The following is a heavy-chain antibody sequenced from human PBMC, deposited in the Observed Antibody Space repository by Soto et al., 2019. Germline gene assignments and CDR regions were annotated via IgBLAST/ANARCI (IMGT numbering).Heavy chain of an antibody. J-gene: IGHJ6*03. CDR3: ARASGPPYYYYYMDV. Sequence: ASVKVSCKASGYTFTSYDINWVRQATGQGLEWMGWMNPNSGNTGYAQKFQGRVTMTRNTSISTAYMELSSLRSEDTAVYYCARASGPPYYYYYMDVWDKGTTVTVSS. CDR1: GYTFTSYD. V-gene: IGHV1-8*01. CDR2: MNPNSGNT. D-gene: IGHD2-8*02.